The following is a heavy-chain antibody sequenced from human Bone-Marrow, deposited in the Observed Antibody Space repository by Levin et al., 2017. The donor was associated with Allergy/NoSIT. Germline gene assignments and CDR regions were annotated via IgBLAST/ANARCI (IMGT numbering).Heavy chain of an antibody. CDR2: INHSGNT. V-gene: IGHV4-38-2*02. D-gene: IGHD2-15*01. Sequence: SQTLSLTCAVSGYSITSGYYWGWIRQTPGKGLEWIGSINHSGNTYYNPSLKSRVAMSVDTSKNKISLMLNSVTAADSAVYYCARDTWYSGGYYFDDWGQGTQVAVSS. CDR1: GYSITSGYY. CDR3: ARDTWYSGGYYFDD. J-gene: IGHJ4*02.